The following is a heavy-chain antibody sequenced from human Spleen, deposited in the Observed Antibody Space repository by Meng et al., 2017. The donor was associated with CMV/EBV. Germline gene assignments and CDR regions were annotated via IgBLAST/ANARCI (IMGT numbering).Heavy chain of an antibody. Sequence: YYWTWIRQPPGKGLGWIGEINHSGSTDYYLSLKSRVTISVDTSKNQFSLKLTSVTAADTAVYYCARVPSLVYCTSTSCPRGTYFDYWGQGTLVTVSS. D-gene: IGHD2-2*01. CDR3: ARVPSLVYCTSTSCPRGTYFDY. J-gene: IGHJ4*02. CDR2: INHSGST. CDR1: YY. V-gene: IGHV4-34*01.